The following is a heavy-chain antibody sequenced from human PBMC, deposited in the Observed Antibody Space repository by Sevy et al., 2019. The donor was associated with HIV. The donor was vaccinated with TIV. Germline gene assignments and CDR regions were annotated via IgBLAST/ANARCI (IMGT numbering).Heavy chain of an antibody. J-gene: IGHJ6*02. Sequence: GGSLSLSCAASGFTVSSNSMTWVRQAPGKELEWVSIVYSDGSAYYTDSVKGRFTISTDNSKNMWYLQMNSLRAEDTALYYCARVRYSSAERVFYGMDVWGQGTTVTVSS. CDR1: GFTVSSNS. V-gene: IGHV3-53*01. CDR2: VYSDGSA. D-gene: IGHD5-18*01. CDR3: ARVRYSSAERVFYGMDV.